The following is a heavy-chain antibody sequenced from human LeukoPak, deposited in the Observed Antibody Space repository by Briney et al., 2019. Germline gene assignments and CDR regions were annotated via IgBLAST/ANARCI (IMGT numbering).Heavy chain of an antibody. D-gene: IGHD1-1*01. CDR1: GFTVSSNY. Sequence: GGSLRLSCAASGFTVSSNYMSWVRQAPGKGLEWVSVIYSGGSTYYADSVKGRFTISRDNSKNTLYLQMNSLRAEDTAVYYCARAQPDYYYYYYMDVWGKGTTVTVSS. J-gene: IGHJ6*03. CDR2: IYSGGST. CDR3: ARAQPDYYYYYYMDV. V-gene: IGHV3-66*01.